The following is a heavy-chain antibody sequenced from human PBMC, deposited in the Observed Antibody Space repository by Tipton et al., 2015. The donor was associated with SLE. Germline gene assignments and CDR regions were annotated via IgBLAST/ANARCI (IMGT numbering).Heavy chain of an antibody. Sequence: TLSLTCSVSGGSISDYYWNWIRQPPGKGLEWIGFIYSSGSTNYNPSLKSRVTMSVDTSKTHFSLNVGSVTAADTAVYYCARRELSSWLVGMDVWGQGTTVTVSS. D-gene: IGHD6-13*01. CDR2: IYSSGST. CDR1: GGSISDYY. CDR3: ARRELSSWLVGMDV. V-gene: IGHV4-4*09. J-gene: IGHJ6*02.